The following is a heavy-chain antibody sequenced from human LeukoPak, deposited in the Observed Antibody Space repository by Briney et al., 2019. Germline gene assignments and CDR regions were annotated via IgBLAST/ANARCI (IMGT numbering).Heavy chain of an antibody. D-gene: IGHD6-13*01. CDR1: GFTFSDFY. J-gene: IGHJ4*02. Sequence: PGGSLRLSCAASGFTFSDFYISWIRQAAGKGLEWVSYISSSTGGSDTKYADSVKGRFTISRDNVKNSVYLQMNSLRAEDTAVYYCTGVSRSSWYDYWGQGTLVTVSP. V-gene: IGHV3-11*03. CDR2: ISSSTGGSDT. CDR3: TGVSRSSWYDY.